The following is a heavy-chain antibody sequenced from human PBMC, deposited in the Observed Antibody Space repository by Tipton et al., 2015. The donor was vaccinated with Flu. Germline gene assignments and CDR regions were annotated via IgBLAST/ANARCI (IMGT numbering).Heavy chain of an antibody. J-gene: IGHJ4*02. CDR3: ARDPSLGMPDYFDY. V-gene: IGHV4-59*12. CDR1: GFTFSRYA. CDR2: IYNSEYT. D-gene: IGHD2-2*01. Sequence: LRLSCAASGFTFSRYAMSWVRQAPGKGLEWIGYIYNSEYTKYNPSLKSRVTISVDTSKKQFSLQLRSVTAADTAVYYCARDPSLGMPDYFDYWGQGTLVTASS.